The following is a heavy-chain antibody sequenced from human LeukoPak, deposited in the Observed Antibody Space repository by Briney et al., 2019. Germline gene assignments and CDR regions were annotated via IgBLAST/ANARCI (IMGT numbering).Heavy chain of an antibody. J-gene: IGHJ4*02. Sequence: GGSLRLSCAASGFTFSSYSMNWVRQAPGKGLEWVSSISSSSSYIYYAGSVKGRFTISRDNAKNSLYLQMNSLRAEDTAVYYCAREHIVGATDFDYWGQGTLVTVSS. CDR1: GFTFSSYS. CDR2: ISSSSSYI. V-gene: IGHV3-21*01. CDR3: AREHIVGATDFDY. D-gene: IGHD1-26*01.